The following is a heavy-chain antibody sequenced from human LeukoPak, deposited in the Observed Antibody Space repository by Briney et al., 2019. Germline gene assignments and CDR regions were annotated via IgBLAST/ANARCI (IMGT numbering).Heavy chain of an antibody. CDR2: INHSGST. J-gene: IGHJ4*02. CDR3: ARGVAARLRDY. V-gene: IGHV4-34*01. Sequence: SETLSLTCAVYGGSLSGYYWSWIRQPPGKGLEWIGEINHSGSTNYNPSLKSRVTISVDTSKNQFSLKLSSVTAADTAVYYCARGVAARLRDYWGQGTLVTVSS. CDR1: GGSLSGYY. D-gene: IGHD6-6*01.